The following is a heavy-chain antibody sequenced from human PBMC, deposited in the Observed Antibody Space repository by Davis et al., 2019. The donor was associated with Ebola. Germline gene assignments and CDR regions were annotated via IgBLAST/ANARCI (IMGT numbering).Heavy chain of an antibody. CDR2: ITSSGGTT. V-gene: IGHV3-23*01. J-gene: IGHJ2*01. CDR1: GFTFSSYV. CDR3: TKRPMTAGDWYFDL. Sequence: GESLKISCAASGFTFSSYVMSWVRQAPGGGLEWVSGITSSGGTTYYADSVKGRFIISRDNSQNTLYLEMNSLRAEGTALYYCTKRPMTAGDWYFDLWGRGTLVSVSS. D-gene: IGHD2-21*02.